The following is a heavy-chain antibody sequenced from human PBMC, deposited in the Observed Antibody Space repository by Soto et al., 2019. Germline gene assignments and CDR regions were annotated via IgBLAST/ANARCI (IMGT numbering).Heavy chain of an antibody. CDR1: GFTLSRYA. J-gene: IGHJ3*02. Sequence: EVQMLESGGGLVQPVGSLRLSCAASGFTLSRYALSWVRQAPGKGLEWVSGISGSGDFTFDADSVRGRFTISRDDSMNTLYVQMNSLRVEDAAVYYCARWPTIFGVGGDAFDTGGQWTMSTVSS. CDR3: ARWPTIFGVGGDAFDT. CDR2: ISGSGDFT. V-gene: IGHV3-23*01. D-gene: IGHD3-3*01.